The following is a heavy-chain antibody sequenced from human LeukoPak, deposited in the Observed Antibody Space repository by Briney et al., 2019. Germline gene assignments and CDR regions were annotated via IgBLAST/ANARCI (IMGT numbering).Heavy chain of an antibody. Sequence: GGSLRLSCAASGFTFSNAWMNWVRQAPGKGLEWVGRIKGKTDGGTTDYAAPVKGRFTISRDDSKNTLYLQMNSLKTEDTAVYYCTTGESGSYYYYYGMDVWGQGTTVTVSS. CDR1: GFTFSNAW. D-gene: IGHD1-26*01. CDR2: IKGKTDGGTT. CDR3: TTGESGSYYYYYGMDV. V-gene: IGHV3-15*07. J-gene: IGHJ6*02.